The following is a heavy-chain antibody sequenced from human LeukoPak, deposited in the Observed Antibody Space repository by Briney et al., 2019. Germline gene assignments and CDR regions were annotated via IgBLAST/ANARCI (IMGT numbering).Heavy chain of an antibody. V-gene: IGHV3-30*04. CDR2: ISYDGSNK. Sequence: PGGSLRLSCAASGFTFSSYAMHWVRQAPGKGLEWVAVISYDGSNKYYADSVKGRLTISRDNSKNTLYLQMNSLRAEDTAVYYCARGGPEYCSGGSCFYFDYWGQGTLVTVSS. CDR3: ARGGPEYCSGGSCFYFDY. CDR1: GFTFSSYA. J-gene: IGHJ4*02. D-gene: IGHD2-15*01.